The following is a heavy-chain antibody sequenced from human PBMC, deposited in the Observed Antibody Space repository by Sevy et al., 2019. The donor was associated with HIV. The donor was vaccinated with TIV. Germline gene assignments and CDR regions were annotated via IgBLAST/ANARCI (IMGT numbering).Heavy chain of an antibody. J-gene: IGHJ4*02. D-gene: IGHD3-22*01. CDR3: AREPYFIDKSGYYWDY. CDR2: VYHTGST. CDR1: GVSVSSDTYY. Sequence: SETLSLTCAVSGVSVSSDTYYWSWIRQPPGKGLEWIGYVYHTGSTNYSPSFKSRVTISVDTSKNQFSLRLFSVAAADTAVYYCAREPYFIDKSGYYWDYWGQGALVTVSS. V-gene: IGHV4-61*01.